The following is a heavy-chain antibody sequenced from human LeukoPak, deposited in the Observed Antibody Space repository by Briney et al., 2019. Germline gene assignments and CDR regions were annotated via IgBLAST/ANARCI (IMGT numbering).Heavy chain of an antibody. CDR3: ARASIAAATWVRWFDP. Sequence: SETLSLTCTVSGGSISSSSYYWGWIRQPPGKGLEWIGSIYYSGSTYYNPSLKSRVTISVDTSKNQFSLKLSSVTAADTAVYYCARASIAAATWVRWFDPWGQGTLVTVSS. CDR1: GGSISSSSYY. J-gene: IGHJ5*02. D-gene: IGHD6-25*01. CDR2: IYYSGST. V-gene: IGHV4-39*07.